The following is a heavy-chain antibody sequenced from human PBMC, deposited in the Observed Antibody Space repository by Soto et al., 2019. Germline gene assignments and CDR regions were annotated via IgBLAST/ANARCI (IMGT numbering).Heavy chain of an antibody. CDR2: INPSGGST. CDR1: GYTFTTYQ. D-gene: IGHD6-19*01. V-gene: IGHV1-46*01. Sequence: QVQLVQSGAEVKRPGASVKVSCKASGYTFTTYQIHWVRQAPGQGLEWMGTINPSGGSTTYAQRFQGRVTMTRDTSTSTVYVDLNSLRSEDTALYYCARGDSNGWHFDSWGQGTLVTVSS. J-gene: IGHJ4*02. CDR3: ARGDSNGWHFDS.